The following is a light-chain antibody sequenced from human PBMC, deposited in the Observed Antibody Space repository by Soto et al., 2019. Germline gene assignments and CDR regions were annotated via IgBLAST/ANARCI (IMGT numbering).Light chain of an antibody. V-gene: IGLV1-47*02. CDR1: SSNIGSNY. Sequence: QSVLTQPPSASGTPGQRVTVSCSGSSSNIGSNYVCWYQHLPGTAPKLLIYSNNQRPSGVPDRFSGSKSGNTASLTVSGLQAEDEADYYCSSYAGSSNVFGTGTKVTVL. CDR2: SNN. J-gene: IGLJ1*01. CDR3: SSYAGSSNV.